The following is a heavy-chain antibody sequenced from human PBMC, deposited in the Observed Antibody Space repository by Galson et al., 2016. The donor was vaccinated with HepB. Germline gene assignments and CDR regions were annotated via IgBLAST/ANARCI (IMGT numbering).Heavy chain of an antibody. V-gene: IGHV4/OR15-8*02. CDR1: DASISSNW. D-gene: IGHD3-16*01. CDR2: IFHNGET. CDR3: ARAVTYYVDY. Sequence: SETLSLTCVVSDASISSNWWTWVRQAPGKGLEWIGEIFHNGETYYNPSVESRVTISIDTSKNLFSLELRSLVAADTAVYYCARAVTYYVDYWGQGTLVTVSS. J-gene: IGHJ4*02.